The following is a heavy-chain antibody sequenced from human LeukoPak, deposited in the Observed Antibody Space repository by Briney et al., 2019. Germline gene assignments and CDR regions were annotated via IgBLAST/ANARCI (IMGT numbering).Heavy chain of an antibody. J-gene: IGHJ4*02. D-gene: IGHD3-3*01. V-gene: IGHV3-7*03. CDR1: GFTFSSYW. Sequence: GGSLRLSCAASGFTFSSYWMSWVRQAPGKRLEWVANIKQDGSEKYYVDSVKGRFTISRDNSKNTLYLQMNSLRADDTAVYYCAKGLESLDYWGQGTLVTVSS. CDR2: IKQDGSEK. CDR3: AKGLESLDY.